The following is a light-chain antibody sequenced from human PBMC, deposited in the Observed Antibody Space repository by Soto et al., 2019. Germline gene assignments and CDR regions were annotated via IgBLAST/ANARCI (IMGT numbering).Light chain of an antibody. CDR1: SSDVGVYNY. J-gene: IGLJ2*01. Sequence: QSALTQPPSASGSPGQSVTISCTGTSSDVGVYNYVSWYQQHPGKAPKLLIYEVSKRPSGVPDPFSGSKSGNTASLTVSGLQAEDEADFYCSSYAGSNNVVFGGGTKVTVL. CDR2: EVS. CDR3: SSYAGSNNVV. V-gene: IGLV2-8*01.